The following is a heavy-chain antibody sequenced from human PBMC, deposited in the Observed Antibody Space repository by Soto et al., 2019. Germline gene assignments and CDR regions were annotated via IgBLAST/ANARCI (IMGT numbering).Heavy chain of an antibody. J-gene: IGHJ3*02. CDR3: AKDEFYAFDI. CDR1: GFTFSSYS. Sequence: GGSLRLSCAASGFTFSSYSMNWVRQAPGKGLEWVSYISSSSSTIDYADSVKGRFTISRDNAKNSLSLQMNYLRAEDTAVYYCAKDEFYAFDIWGQGTLVTVSS. V-gene: IGHV3-48*01. D-gene: IGHD3-10*01. CDR2: ISSSSSTI.